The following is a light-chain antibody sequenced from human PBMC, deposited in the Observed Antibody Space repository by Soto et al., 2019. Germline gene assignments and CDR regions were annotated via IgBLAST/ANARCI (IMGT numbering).Light chain of an antibody. CDR1: QSISSY. CDR2: AAS. J-gene: IGKJ1*01. V-gene: IGKV1-39*01. CDR3: QQSYSTPRT. Sequence: DIQMTQSPSSLSASVGDRVTITCRASQSISSYLNWYQQKPGEAPKLLIYAASSLQGGVPSRFGGSGSGTDFTLTISSLQPEDFATYYCQQSYSTPRTFGQGTKVEIK.